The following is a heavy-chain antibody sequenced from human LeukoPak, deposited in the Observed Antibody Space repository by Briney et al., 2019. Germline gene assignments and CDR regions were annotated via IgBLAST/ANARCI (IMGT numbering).Heavy chain of an antibody. Sequence: GGSLRLSCAASGFTFSSYWMTWVRQAPGKGLEWVGNIKQDGSEKYYVDSVKGRCTISRDNAKSSLYLQMNSLRVEDTAVYYCARERASGSYEKAPPFDHWGQGTLVTVSS. CDR3: ARERASGSYEKAPPFDH. CDR2: IKQDGSEK. D-gene: IGHD3-10*01. V-gene: IGHV3-7*01. J-gene: IGHJ4*02. CDR1: GFTFSSYW.